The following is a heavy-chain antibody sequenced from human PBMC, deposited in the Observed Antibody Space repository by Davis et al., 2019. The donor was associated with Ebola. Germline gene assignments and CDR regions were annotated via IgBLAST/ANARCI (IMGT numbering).Heavy chain of an antibody. J-gene: IGHJ5*02. D-gene: IGHD3-10*01. CDR3: ATSGLDP. Sequence: PSETLSLTCTVSGGSISGSSYYWGWIRQPPGKGLEWFVRIHYSASSYYSLSLKSRVTISVDTSKNQFSLKLNSVTAADTAVYYGATSGLDPWGQGTLVTVSS. CDR1: GGSISGSSYY. V-gene: IGHV4-39*07. CDR2: IHYSASS.